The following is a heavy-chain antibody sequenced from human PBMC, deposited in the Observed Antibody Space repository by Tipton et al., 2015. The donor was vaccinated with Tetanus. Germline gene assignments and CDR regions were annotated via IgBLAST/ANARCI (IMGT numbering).Heavy chain of an antibody. CDR1: GFTFSRSP. V-gene: IGHV3-23*04. CDR3: AGHGRASY. D-gene: IGHD5-24*01. Sequence: QLVQSGGGVVQPGRPLRLSCAASGFTFSRSPMSWVRQAPGKGLEWVSDIRERDVSTYYADSVKGRFTISRDTSRNILYLQMNSLRTEDTAIYYCAGHGRASYWGQGTLVTVSS. CDR2: IRERDVST. J-gene: IGHJ4*02.